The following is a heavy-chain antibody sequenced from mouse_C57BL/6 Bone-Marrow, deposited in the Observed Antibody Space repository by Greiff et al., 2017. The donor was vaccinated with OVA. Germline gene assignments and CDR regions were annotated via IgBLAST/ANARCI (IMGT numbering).Heavy chain of an antibody. J-gene: IGHJ1*03. Sequence: VKLVESGPGLVQPSQCLSITCTVSGFSLTSYGVHWVRQSPGKGLEWMGVIWRGGSTDYNAAFMSRLSTTTDNTNSQVFFEMNKLQADNTAIYYCAKNSLYYYGNWYFDVWGTGTSVTVSS. D-gene: IGHD1-1*01. CDR3: AKNSLYYYGNWYFDV. CDR2: IWRGGST. CDR1: GFSLTSYG. V-gene: IGHV2-5*01.